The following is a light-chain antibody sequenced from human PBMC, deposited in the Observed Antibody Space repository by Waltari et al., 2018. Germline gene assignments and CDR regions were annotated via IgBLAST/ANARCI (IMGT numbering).Light chain of an antibody. Sequence: DIQMTQSPFSLSASVGDRVTITCQAGQDIRKYLNWFQQKPGKAPNLLIYDASSLEAGVPSRFTASGSGTDFTLTISSLQPEDIATYYCQQYASLPLTFGGGTKVEIK. CDR3: QQYASLPLT. J-gene: IGKJ4*01. CDR1: QDIRKY. V-gene: IGKV1-33*01. CDR2: DAS.